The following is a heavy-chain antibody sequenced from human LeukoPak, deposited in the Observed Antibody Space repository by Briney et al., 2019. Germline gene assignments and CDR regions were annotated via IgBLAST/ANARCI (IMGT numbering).Heavy chain of an antibody. Sequence: SETLSLTCTVSGGSISSYYWSWIRQPPGKGLEWIGYIYYSGSTNYNPSLKSRVTISVDTSKNQLSLKLSSVTAADTAVYYCARALWLRWFDPWGQGTLVTVSS. D-gene: IGHD3-10*01. V-gene: IGHV4-59*08. CDR2: IYYSGST. J-gene: IGHJ5*02. CDR1: GGSISSYY. CDR3: ARALWLRWFDP.